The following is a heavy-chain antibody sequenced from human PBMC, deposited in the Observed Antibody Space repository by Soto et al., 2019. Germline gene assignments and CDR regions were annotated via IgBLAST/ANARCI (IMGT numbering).Heavy chain of an antibody. CDR3: ARDRRWLSRGPNNWFDP. CDR1: GGSISSGDYY. V-gene: IGHV4-30-4*08. Sequence: QVQLQESGPGLVKPSETLSLTCTVSGGSISSGDYYWTWIRQPPGKGLEWLGYIYYDGTTYYNPPLKSRLTMSIDTSKNQFSLKLNSLTAADTAVYYCARDRRWLSRGPNNWFDPWGQGTLVTVSS. J-gene: IGHJ5*02. CDR2: IYYDGTT. D-gene: IGHD2-21*01.